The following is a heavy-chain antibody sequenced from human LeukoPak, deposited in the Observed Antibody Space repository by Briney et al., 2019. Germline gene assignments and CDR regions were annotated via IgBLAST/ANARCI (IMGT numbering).Heavy chain of an antibody. CDR3: ARGNGIRRGSFDY. CDR1: RFTFSTYS. D-gene: IGHD3-10*01. V-gene: IGHV3-30*03. CDR2: ISYDGSNK. Sequence: PGGSLRLSCAASRFTFSTYSMNWVRQAPGKGLEWVAVISYDGSNKYYADSVKGRFTISRDNSKNTLYLQMNSLRAEDTAVYYCARGNGIRRGSFDYWGQGTLVTVSS. J-gene: IGHJ4*02.